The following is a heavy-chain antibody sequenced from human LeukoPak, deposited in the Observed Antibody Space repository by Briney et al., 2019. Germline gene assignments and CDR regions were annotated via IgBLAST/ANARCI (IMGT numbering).Heavy chain of an antibody. Sequence: ASVKVSCKASGYTFTSYGLSWVRRATGQGLEWVGWMSPASGNTGYAQEFQGRVTMTRDTSVSTAYMELNSLRSEDTAVYYCARGPPNWGFDSLGQGTLVTVSS. V-gene: IGHV1-8*01. D-gene: IGHD7-27*01. J-gene: IGHJ4*02. CDR1: GYTFTSYG. CDR3: ARGPPNWGFDS. CDR2: MSPASGNT.